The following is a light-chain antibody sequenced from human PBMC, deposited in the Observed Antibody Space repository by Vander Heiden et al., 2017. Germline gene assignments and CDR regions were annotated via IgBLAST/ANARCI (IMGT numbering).Light chain of an antibody. J-gene: IGKJ1*01. Sequence: MALTQSPGTLSLSPGERATLSCRASQSVSSSYLAWYQQKPGQAPRLLIYGASSRATGIPDRFSGSGSGTDFTLTISRLEPEDFAVYYCQQYGSSPRTFGQGTKVEIK. CDR1: QSVSSSY. CDR3: QQYGSSPRT. CDR2: GAS. V-gene: IGKV3-20*01.